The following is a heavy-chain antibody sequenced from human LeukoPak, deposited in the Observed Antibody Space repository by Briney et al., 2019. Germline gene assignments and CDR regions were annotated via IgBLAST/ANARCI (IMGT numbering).Heavy chain of an antibody. CDR1: GFTFANYG. CDR3: AKEAYYDLWSGHYKGGLDS. V-gene: IGHV3-23*01. Sequence: AGSLRLSCPASGFTFANYGISWVRQPPGKGLEWVSATSVSGGHTSYADSVKDRLTFSRGNSKNTLFLEKNSLTVEDAAVYYCAKEAYYDLWSGHYKGGLDSWGPGTPVTVSS. CDR2: TSVSGGHT. D-gene: IGHD3-3*01. J-gene: IGHJ4*02.